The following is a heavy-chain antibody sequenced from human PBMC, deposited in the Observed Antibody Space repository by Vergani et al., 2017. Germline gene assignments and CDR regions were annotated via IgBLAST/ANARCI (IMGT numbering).Heavy chain of an antibody. CDR1: GGSFSGYY. J-gene: IGHJ4*02. V-gene: IGHV4-34*01. CDR2: INHSGST. CDR3: ARGSVGMAGNDFDY. Sequence: QVQLQQWGAGLLKPSETLSLTCAVYGGSFSGYYWSWIRQPPGKGLEWIGEINHSGSTNYNPSLKSRVTISVDTSKNQFSLKRSSGTAAATAVYYCARGSVGMAGNDFDYGGQGILVTVSS. D-gene: IGHD5-24*01.